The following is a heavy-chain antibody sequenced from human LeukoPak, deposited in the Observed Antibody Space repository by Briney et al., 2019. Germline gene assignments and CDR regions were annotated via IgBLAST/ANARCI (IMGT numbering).Heavy chain of an antibody. V-gene: IGHV4-34*01. Sequence: PSETLSLTCAVYGGSFSGYYWSWVRQPPGKGLEWIGEINHSGSTNYNPSLKSRFTISVYTSKNQFSLKLSSVTAADTAVYYCARGYCSGGSCYFPQGNFDYWGQGTLVTVSS. J-gene: IGHJ4*02. D-gene: IGHD2-15*01. CDR1: GGSFSGYY. CDR3: ARGYCSGGSCYFPQGNFDY. CDR2: INHSGST.